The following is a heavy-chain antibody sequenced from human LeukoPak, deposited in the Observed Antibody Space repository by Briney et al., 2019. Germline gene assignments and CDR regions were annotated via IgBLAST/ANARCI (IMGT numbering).Heavy chain of an antibody. V-gene: IGHV6-1*01. CDR1: GDSVSSNSAA. D-gene: IGHD6-13*01. CDR2: TYYRSKWYN. CDR3: ARDLEGGSSRSVYYYYYGMDV. Sequence: SQTLSLTCAISGDSVSSNSAAWNWIRQSPSRGLEWLGRTYYRSKWYNDYAVSVKSRITINSDTSKNQFSLQLNSVTPEDTAVYYCARDLEGGSSRSVYYYYYGMDVWGQGTTVTVSS. J-gene: IGHJ6*02.